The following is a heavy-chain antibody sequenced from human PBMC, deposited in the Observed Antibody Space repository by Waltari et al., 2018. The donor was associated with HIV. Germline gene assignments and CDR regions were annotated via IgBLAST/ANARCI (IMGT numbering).Heavy chain of an antibody. CDR1: GFTLGDYG. CDR2: ISGSGGNT. V-gene: IGHV3-23*01. D-gene: IGHD6-13*01. J-gene: IGHJ6*02. CDR3: VKEHQYSHTWYSYYGMDV. Sequence: EVQLLESGAGLVQTGGCLRLSCAASGFTLGDYGMNCVRQAPGKGLEWVSAISGSGGNTYYADSLKGRFTISRDNSKNTLYLQMNSLRAEDTAVYFCVKEHQYSHTWYSYYGMDVWGQGTTVTVSS.